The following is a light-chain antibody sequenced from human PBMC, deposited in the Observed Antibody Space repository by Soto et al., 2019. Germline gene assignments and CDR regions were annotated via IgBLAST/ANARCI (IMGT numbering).Light chain of an antibody. Sequence: IQRTQSPSSLSASVGGRVTIACQASQDISNYLNWYQQKPGKAPKLLIYDASNLETGVPSRFSGSGSGTDFTFTISSLQPEDIATYYCQQYDNLPITFGQGTRLEIK. J-gene: IGKJ5*01. CDR3: QQYDNLPIT. CDR2: DAS. V-gene: IGKV1-33*01. CDR1: QDISNY.